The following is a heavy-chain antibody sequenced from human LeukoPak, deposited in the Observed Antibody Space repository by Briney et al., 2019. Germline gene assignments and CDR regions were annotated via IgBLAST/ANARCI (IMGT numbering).Heavy chain of an antibody. CDR2: IRYDGSNK. CDR3: ARGQTYNWNP. J-gene: IGHJ5*02. Sequence: PGGSLRLSCAASGFTFSSYGMHWVRQAPGKGLEWVAFIRYDGSNKYYADSVKGRFTISRDNSKNTLYLQMNSLRAEDTAVYYCARGQTYNWNPWGQGTLVTVSS. D-gene: IGHD1-20*01. V-gene: IGHV3-30*02. CDR1: GFTFSSYG.